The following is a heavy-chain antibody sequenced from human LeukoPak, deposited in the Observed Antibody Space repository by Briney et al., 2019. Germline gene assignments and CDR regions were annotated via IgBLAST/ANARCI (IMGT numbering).Heavy chain of an antibody. CDR3: TRGAGWLIDY. V-gene: IGHV4-59*01. J-gene: IGHJ4*02. D-gene: IGHD3-16*01. Sequence: SETLSLTCTVSGGSISNYYRGWIRQPPGKGLEWIGYFYNSGSSTYNPSLKSRVTISVDTSKEQFSLKVNSVTAADTAVYYCTRGAGWLIDYWGQGILVTVSS. CDR2: FYNSGSS. CDR1: GGSISNYY.